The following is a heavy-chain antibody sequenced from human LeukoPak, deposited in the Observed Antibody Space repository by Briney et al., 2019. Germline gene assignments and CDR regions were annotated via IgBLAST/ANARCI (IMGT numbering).Heavy chain of an antibody. D-gene: IGHD6-19*01. J-gene: IGHJ4*02. CDR3: AREGDSSGWYFDY. V-gene: IGHV4-59*01. Sequence: SETLSLTCTVSGGSISSYYWSWIRQPPGKGLEWIGYIYYSGSTNYNPSLKSRVTMSVDTSKNQFSLRLSSVTAADTAVYYCAREGDSSGWYFDYWGQGPRVTVSS. CDR1: GGSISSYY. CDR2: IYYSGST.